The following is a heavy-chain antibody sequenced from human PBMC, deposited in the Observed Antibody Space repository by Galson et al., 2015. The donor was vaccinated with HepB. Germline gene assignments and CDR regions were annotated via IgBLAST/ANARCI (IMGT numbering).Heavy chain of an antibody. CDR1: GFTLSRDW. Sequence: SLRLSCAASGFTLSRDWMHWVRQAPGKGLVWVSRIHSDGSSIYADSVQGRFTISRDNAKNTLYLQMNSLRAEDTAVYYCARGGPRGSYFDYWGRGTLVTVSS. CDR3: ARGGPRGSYFDY. V-gene: IGHV3-74*01. CDR2: IHSDGSS. D-gene: IGHD1-26*01. J-gene: IGHJ4*02.